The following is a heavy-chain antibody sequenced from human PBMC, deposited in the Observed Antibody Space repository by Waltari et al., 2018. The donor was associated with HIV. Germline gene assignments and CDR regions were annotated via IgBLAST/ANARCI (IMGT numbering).Heavy chain of an antibody. J-gene: IGHJ6*02. Sequence: QVQLVESGGGVVQPGGSLRLSCAASGFTFSSYGMHWVRQAPGKGLEWVAFIRYDGSNKYYADSVKCRFTISRYNSKNTLYLQMNSLRAEDTAVYYCAKEYAYTGYGMDVWGQGTTVTVSS. CDR3: AKEYAYTGYGMDV. D-gene: IGHD3-16*01. CDR1: GFTFSSYG. CDR2: IRYDGSNK. V-gene: IGHV3-30*02.